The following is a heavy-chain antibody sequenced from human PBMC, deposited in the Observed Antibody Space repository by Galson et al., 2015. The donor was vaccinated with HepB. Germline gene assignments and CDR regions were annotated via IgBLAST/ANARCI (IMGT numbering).Heavy chain of an antibody. CDR2: ISYDGSNE. Sequence: SLRLSCAASGFTFSTFAMHWVRQSPDKGLEWVAVISYDGSNEYYADSVKGRFTISRDNSKNTLYLQMNSLRGEDTAVFYCARDNSVAGLSYNYYYGMDVWGQGTTVTVSS. D-gene: IGHD6-19*01. V-gene: IGHV3-30-3*01. CDR1: GFTFSTFA. CDR3: ARDNSVAGLSYNYYYGMDV. J-gene: IGHJ6*02.